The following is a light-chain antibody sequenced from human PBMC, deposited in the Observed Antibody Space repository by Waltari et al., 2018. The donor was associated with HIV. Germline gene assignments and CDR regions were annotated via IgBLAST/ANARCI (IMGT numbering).Light chain of an antibody. V-gene: IGKV3-15*01. CDR2: GAA. Sequence: MAMTQSPAILPVSPGEGVTPACRASQGVGSHLAGYQQKGAQAPRLLIYGAATRAAASPVRFSGSGSGTDFTLTIYSLQSEDFATYYCQQYNIRPRGNTFGQGTKLQIK. J-gene: IGKJ2*01. CDR1: QGVGSH. CDR3: QQYNIRPRGNT.